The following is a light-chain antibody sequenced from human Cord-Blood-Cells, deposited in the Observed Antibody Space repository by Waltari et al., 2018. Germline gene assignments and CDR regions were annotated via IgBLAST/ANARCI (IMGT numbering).Light chain of an antibody. V-gene: IGKV3-15*01. J-gene: IGKJ4*01. Sequence: EIAMTQSPATLSVSPGERATPPCRASQSVSSNLAWYQQKPGQAPRLLIYGASTRATGIPARFSGSGSGTEFTLTISSLQSEDFAVYYCQQYNNWPLALTFGGGTKVEIK. CDR2: GAS. CDR3: QQYNNWPLALT. CDR1: QSVSSN.